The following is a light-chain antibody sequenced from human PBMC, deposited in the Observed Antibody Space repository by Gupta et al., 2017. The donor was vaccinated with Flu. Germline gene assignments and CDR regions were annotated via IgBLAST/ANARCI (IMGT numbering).Light chain of an antibody. Sequence: VILWQPASSATSSCQSRVNSDGNNYLKWFQKRPGQPPRRIIYKASSRDCGVAKSFSGSGWRNDFTLKISREEDEDVGVYYWKQARQWLYTFGQGTKVEIK. CDR3: KQARQWLYT. V-gene: IGKV2-30*01. CDR1: QSRVNSDGNNY. CDR2: KAS. J-gene: IGKJ2*01.